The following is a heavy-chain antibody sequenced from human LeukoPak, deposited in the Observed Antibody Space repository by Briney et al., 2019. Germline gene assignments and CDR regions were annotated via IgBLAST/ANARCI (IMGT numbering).Heavy chain of an antibody. Sequence: GGSLRLSCAASGFTFSSHSMNWVRQAPGKGLEWASSISSSSIYIYYADSVKGRFTISRGNAKNSLYLQMNSLRAEDTAVYYCARGYNNYGYVFDIWGQGTVVTVSS. V-gene: IGHV3-21*01. CDR2: ISSSSIYI. CDR3: ARGYNNYGYVFDI. D-gene: IGHD4-11*01. J-gene: IGHJ3*02. CDR1: GFTFSSHS.